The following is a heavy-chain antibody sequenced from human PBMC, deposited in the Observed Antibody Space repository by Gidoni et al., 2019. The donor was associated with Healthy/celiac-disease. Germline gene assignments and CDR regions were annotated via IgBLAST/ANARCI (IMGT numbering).Heavy chain of an antibody. J-gene: IGHJ4*02. D-gene: IGHD2-15*01. CDR2: IYHSGST. CDR3: ALGVAQEGFDY. CDR1: GYSISSGYY. Sequence: QVQLQESGPGLVKPSETLSLTCDVAGYSISSGYYWGGIRQPPGKGRAWIGSIYHSGSTYYNPSLKSPVTSSVDTSKKQFSPKLSSGTAADTAVYYCALGVAQEGFDYWGQGTLVTGSS. V-gene: IGHV4-38-2*01.